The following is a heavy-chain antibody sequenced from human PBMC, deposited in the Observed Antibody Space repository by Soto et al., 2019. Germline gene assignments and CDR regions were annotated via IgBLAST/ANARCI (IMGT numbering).Heavy chain of an antibody. CDR2: IRGSGDTK. CDR3: AKYCSSDVCFDY. J-gene: IGHJ4*02. CDR1: GFTFSSCS. D-gene: IGHD2-8*01. Sequence: GGSLRLSCASSGFTFSSCSMNWVRQAPGKGLEWVSFIRGSGDTKYYADSVKGRFTISRDNAKNSLYLQMSGLRDEDTAVYYCAKYCSSDVCFDYWGQGTLVTVSS. V-gene: IGHV3-48*02.